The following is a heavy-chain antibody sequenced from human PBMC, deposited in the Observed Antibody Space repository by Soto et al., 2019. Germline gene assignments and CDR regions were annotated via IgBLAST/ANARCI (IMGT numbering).Heavy chain of an antibody. V-gene: IGHV3-23*01. CDR1: GFTFSNYA. D-gene: IGHD2-21*02. CDR3: ARDSYCGGDCYSGLYY. Sequence: PGGSLRLSCTASGFTFSNYAMSWVRQAPGKGLEWVSAIVGSGGSTHYADSVKGRFTISRDNSKNTLYLQMNSLRAEDTAVYYCARDSYCGGDCYSGLYYWGQGTLVTVSS. CDR2: IVGSGGST. J-gene: IGHJ4*02.